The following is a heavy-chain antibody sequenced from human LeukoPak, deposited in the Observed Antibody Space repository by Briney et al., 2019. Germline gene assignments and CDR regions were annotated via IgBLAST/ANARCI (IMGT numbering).Heavy chain of an antibody. CDR3: ARVALGSYNWFDP. V-gene: IGHV3-74*01. CDR1: GFTFSRYW. CDR2: ISPDGSRT. Sequence: GGSLRLSCAASGFTFSRYWMHWVRQAPGKGLVWVSRISPDGSRTTYADSVKGRFTISRDNAKNTVYLQMNSLRAEDTAVYYCARVALGSYNWFDPWGQGTLVNVSS. J-gene: IGHJ5*02. D-gene: IGHD3-10*01.